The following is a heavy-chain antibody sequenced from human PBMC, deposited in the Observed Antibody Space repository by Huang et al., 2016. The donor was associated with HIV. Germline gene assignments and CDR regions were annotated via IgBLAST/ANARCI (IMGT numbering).Heavy chain of an antibody. D-gene: IGHD4-17*01. V-gene: IGHV1-8*02. CDR1: GYTFTNYD. Sequence: QVHLVQSGAEVKKPGASVMVYCKASGYTFTNYDINWVRQAPGRGLEWMGCMNPNTGNTGCAQSFRGRVTMTRKTSITTAYMELTSLTSEDTAVYYCARSAYGDLDYWGLGTLVIVSS. CDR2: MNPNTGNT. J-gene: IGHJ4*02. CDR3: ARSAYGDLDY.